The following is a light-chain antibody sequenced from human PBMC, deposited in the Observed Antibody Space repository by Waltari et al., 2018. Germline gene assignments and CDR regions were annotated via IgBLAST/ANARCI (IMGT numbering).Light chain of an antibody. J-gene: IGLJ3*02. V-gene: IGLV4-69*01. Sequence: QQPEKGPCYLMKVNSAGSHSKRGEIPDRFSGSGSGAERYLTISSLRSEDEADYYCQTGGHGTWVFGGGTKLTVL. CDR2: VNSAGSH. CDR3: QTGGHGTWV.